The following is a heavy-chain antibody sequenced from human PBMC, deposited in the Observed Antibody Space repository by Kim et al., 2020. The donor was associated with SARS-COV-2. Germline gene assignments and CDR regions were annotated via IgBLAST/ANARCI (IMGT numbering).Heavy chain of an antibody. CDR2: VKEDEIEK. J-gene: IGHJ4*02. CDR3: ARELSWSGRDY. CDR1: GVTFTSNT. D-gene: IGHD6-13*01. Sequence: GGSLRLSCVVSGVTFTSNTMSWVRQAPGKGLEFVANVKEDEIEKSYVDSVRGRFTIFRDNAANSIYLQMDSLRVEDTAVYYCARELSWSGRDYWGQGTL. V-gene: IGHV3-7*03.